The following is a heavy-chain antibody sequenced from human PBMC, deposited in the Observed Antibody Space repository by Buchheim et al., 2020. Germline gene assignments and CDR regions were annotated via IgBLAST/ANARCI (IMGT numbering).Heavy chain of an antibody. V-gene: IGHV2-5*01. J-gene: IGHJ4*02. CDR2: IYWNDDK. Sequence: QITLKESGPTLVKPTQTLTLTCTFSGFSLSTSGVGVGWIRQPPGKALEWLALIYWNDDKRYSPSLKSRLTITKDTPKNQVGLTMTNMDPVDTATYYCAHRQNNWNGHFFDYWGQGTL. CDR1: GFSLSTSGVG. CDR3: AHRQNNWNGHFFDY. D-gene: IGHD1-1*01.